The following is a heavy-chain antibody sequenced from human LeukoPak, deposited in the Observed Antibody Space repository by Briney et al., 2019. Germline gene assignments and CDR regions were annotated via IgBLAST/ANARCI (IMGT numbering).Heavy chain of an antibody. CDR2: ISAYNGNT. J-gene: IGHJ6*02. V-gene: IGHV1-18*01. Sequence: GASVKVSCKASGYTFTSYGISWVRQAPGQGLEWMGWISAYNGNTNYAQKFQGRVTITADESTSTAYMELSSLRSEDTAVYYCAKALPPSRIAVAYYYYYYGMDVWGQGTTVTVSS. CDR1: GYTFTSYG. CDR3: AKALPPSRIAVAYYYYYYGMDV. D-gene: IGHD6-19*01.